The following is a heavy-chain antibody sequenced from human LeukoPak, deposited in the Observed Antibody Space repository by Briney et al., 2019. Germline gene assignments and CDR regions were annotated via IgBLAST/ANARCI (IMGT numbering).Heavy chain of an antibody. D-gene: IGHD4-23*01. CDR2: ISSSSSYI. J-gene: IGHJ4*02. CDR3: AGHDYGGLVDY. V-gene: IGHV3-21*01. Sequence: GSLRLSCAASGFTFSSYSMNWVRQAPGKGLEWVSSISSSSSYIYYADSVKDRFTISRDNAKNSLYLQMNSLRAEDTAVYYCAGHDYGGLVDYWGQGTLVTVSS. CDR1: GFTFSSYS.